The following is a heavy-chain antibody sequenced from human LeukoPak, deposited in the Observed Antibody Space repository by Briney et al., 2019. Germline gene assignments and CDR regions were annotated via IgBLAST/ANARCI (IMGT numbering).Heavy chain of an antibody. CDR1: TFTFSTYA. CDR3: ARGGRYTSSWYYFDY. D-gene: IGHD6-13*01. CDR2: ISYDGSNE. J-gene: IGHJ4*02. Sequence: GGSLRLSCAASTFTFSTYAMHWVRQAPGKGLEWVALISYDGSNEYYADSVKGRLTISRDNSKNTLYLQMNSLRAEDTAVYYCARGGRYTSSWYYFDYWGQGTLVTVSS. V-gene: IGHV3-30-3*01.